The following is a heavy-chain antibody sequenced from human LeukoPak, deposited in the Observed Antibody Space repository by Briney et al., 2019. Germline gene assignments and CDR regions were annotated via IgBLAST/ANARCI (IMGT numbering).Heavy chain of an antibody. CDR3: ARGSPYIVVVTAIGFFDY. CDR1: GFTFSSYW. V-gene: IGHV4-34*01. D-gene: IGHD2-21*02. Sequence: GSLRLSCTASGFTFSSYWMSWIRQPPGKGLEWIGEINHSGSTNYNPSLKSRVTISVDTSKNQFSLKLISVTAADTAVYYCARGSPYIVVVTAIGFFDYWGQGTLVTVSS. CDR2: INHSGST. J-gene: IGHJ4*02.